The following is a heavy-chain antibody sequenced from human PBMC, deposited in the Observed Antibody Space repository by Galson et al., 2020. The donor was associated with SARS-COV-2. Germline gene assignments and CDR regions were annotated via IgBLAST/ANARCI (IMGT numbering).Heavy chain of an antibody. CDR2: VRRKAHGTTT. V-gene: IGHV3-49*03. D-gene: IGHD3-10*01. Sequence: GGSLRLSCTASGFTFGDYSMSWFRQAPGKGLEWVGRVRRKAHGTTTEYGASVKGRFTISRDDFKNIAYLQMNSLKTEDTAMYFCTRRIGWGINSFDVWGQGTMVTVSS. CDR3: TRRIGWGINSFDV. CDR1: GFTFGDYS. J-gene: IGHJ3*01.